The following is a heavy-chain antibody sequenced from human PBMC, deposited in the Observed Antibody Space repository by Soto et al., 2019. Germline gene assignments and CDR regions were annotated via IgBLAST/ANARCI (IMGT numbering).Heavy chain of an antibody. D-gene: IGHD3-10*01. CDR1: GDTFASVG. V-gene: IGHV1-18*01. Sequence: ASVKGSCKASGDTFASVGFSWVRQAPGQGLEWLGWISAYNGNTHYAQKVRDRVTLTTDTSTNTAYMELRSLTSDDTAVYYCARDQESITDRILQYWGQGTRVTVSS. CDR2: ISAYNGNT. J-gene: IGHJ4*02. CDR3: ARDQESITDRILQY.